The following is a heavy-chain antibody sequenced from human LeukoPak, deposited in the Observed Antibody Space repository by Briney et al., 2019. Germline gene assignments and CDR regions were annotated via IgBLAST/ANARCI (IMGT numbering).Heavy chain of an antibody. D-gene: IGHD3-22*01. CDR1: GFTFSSSW. CDR3: ASLDNSGYHRFDY. Sequence: GGSLRLSCAASGFTFSSSWMSWVRQAPGKGLEWVANINQDVSAQHYVDSVKGRFTISRDNAKSALYLQMNTLRAEDTAVYYCASLDNSGYHRFDYWGQGTLVTVSS. CDR2: INQDVSAQ. V-gene: IGHV3-7*01. J-gene: IGHJ4*02.